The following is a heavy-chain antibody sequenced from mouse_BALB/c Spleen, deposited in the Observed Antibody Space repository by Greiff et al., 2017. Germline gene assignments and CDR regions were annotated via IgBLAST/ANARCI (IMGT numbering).Heavy chain of an antibody. Sequence: VQLQQSGTVLARPGASVKMSCKASGYTFTSYWMHWVKQRPGQGLEWIGAIYPGNSDTSYNQKFKGKAKLTAVTSTSTAYMELSSLTNEDSAVYYCTREGGYYRYFDVWGAGTTVTVSS. D-gene: IGHD2-2*01. V-gene: IGHV1-5*01. J-gene: IGHJ1*01. CDR3: TREGGYYRYFDV. CDR2: IYPGNSDT. CDR1: GYTFTSYW.